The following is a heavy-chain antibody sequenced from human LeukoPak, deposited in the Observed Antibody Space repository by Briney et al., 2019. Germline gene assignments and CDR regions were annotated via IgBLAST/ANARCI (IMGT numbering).Heavy chain of an antibody. J-gene: IGHJ4*02. CDR1: GFTFDDYA. D-gene: IGHD1-26*01. CDR2: ISWNSGSI. Sequence: PGRSLRLSCAASGFTFDDYAMHWVRQAPGKGLEWVSGISWNSGSIGYADSVKGRFTISRDNAKNSLYLQMNSLRAEDTALYYCAKDMGDGIVGPRDYWGQGTLVTVSS. V-gene: IGHV3-9*01. CDR3: AKDMGDGIVGPRDY.